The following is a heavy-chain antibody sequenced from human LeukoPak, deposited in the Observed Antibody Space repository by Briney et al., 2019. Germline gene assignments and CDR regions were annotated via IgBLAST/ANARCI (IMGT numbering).Heavy chain of an antibody. CDR2: XSXXXGXT. CDR3: AXDQRWESPHYLDS. CDR1: GFTFSXSA. D-gene: IGHD1-26*01. J-gene: IGHJ4*02. Sequence: PGGSLRLSCAASGFTFSXSAMSWVRQVPGKXXXXXXXXSXXXGXTXXXXXXXXXXTISXXNSKNTLYVQMNSLRDEDTAVYYCAXDQRWESPHYLDSWGQGTLVTVSS. V-gene: IGHV3-23*01.